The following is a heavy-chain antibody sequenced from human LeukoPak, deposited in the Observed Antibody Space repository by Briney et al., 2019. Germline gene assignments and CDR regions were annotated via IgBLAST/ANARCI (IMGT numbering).Heavy chain of an antibody. Sequence: GGSLRLSCAASGFTFGNYAMSWVRQAPGKGLEWVSTISGSGGGTYYADSVKGRFTISRDNSKNTLYLQMNSLRAEDTAVYYCAKEQAVAGTDFDYWGQGTLVTVSS. J-gene: IGHJ4*02. D-gene: IGHD6-19*01. CDR3: AKEQAVAGTDFDY. V-gene: IGHV3-23*01. CDR2: ISGSGGGT. CDR1: GFTFGNYA.